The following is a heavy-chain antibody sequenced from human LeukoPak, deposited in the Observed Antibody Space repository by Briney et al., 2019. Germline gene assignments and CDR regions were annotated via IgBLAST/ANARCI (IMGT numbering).Heavy chain of an antibody. J-gene: IGHJ3*02. D-gene: IGHD3-22*01. CDR2: ISGSGSMT. CDR1: GITFRIYA. CDR3: AKTGDYFDSNDYYRPDAFDI. Sequence: PGGSLRLSCAGSGITFRIYAMTWVRQAPGKGLEWVSAISGSGSMTYYADSVKGRFTISRDKSNNTLYLQMNSLRAEDTALYYCAKTGDYFDSNDYYRPDAFDIWGQGTMVTVSS. V-gene: IGHV3-23*01.